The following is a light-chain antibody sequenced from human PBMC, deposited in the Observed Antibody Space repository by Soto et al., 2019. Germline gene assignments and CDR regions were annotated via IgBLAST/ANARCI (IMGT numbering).Light chain of an antibody. CDR2: GAS. CDR3: QQYGTSPET. CDR1: QSVNSNY. J-gene: IGKJ3*01. Sequence: EIVLTQSPGTLSLSPGERVTLSCRASQSVNSNYLAWYQQRPGQAPRLLIYGASTRATGIPDRFTGRGSGTDFSLTISGLEPGDFAVYYCQQYGTSPETFGPGTKLEIK. V-gene: IGKV3-20*01.